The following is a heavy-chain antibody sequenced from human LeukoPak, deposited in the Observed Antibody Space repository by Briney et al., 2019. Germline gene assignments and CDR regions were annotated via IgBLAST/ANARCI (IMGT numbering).Heavy chain of an antibody. J-gene: IGHJ6*02. Sequence: ASVTVPCTASGGTFSSYAISWVRQAPGQGLEWMGGIIPIFGTANYAQKFQGRVTITADESTSTAYMELSSLRSEDTAVYYCARDRITMVRGTHYYYGMDVWGQGTTVTVSS. V-gene: IGHV1-69*13. CDR3: ARDRITMVRGTHYYYGMDV. CDR2: IIPIFGTA. CDR1: GGTFSSYA. D-gene: IGHD3-10*01.